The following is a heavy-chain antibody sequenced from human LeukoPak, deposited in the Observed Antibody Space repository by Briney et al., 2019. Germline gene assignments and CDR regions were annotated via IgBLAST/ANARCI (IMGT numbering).Heavy chain of an antibody. D-gene: IGHD3-22*01. CDR3: AKVPKYYDSSGYFNY. CDR2: ISGSGGST. CDR1: GFTFSSYA. Sequence: GGSLRLSCAASGFTFSSYAMSGVRQAPGKGLEWVSAISGSGGSTYYADSVRGRFTISRDNSKNTLYLQMNSLRAEDTAVYYCAKVPKYYDSSGYFNYWGQGTLVTVSS. V-gene: IGHV3-23*01. J-gene: IGHJ4*02.